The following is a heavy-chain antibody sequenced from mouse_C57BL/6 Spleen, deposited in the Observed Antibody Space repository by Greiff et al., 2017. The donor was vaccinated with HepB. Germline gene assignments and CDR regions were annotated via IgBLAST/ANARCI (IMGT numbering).Heavy chain of an antibody. CDR2: ISSGSSTI. CDR3: ATYYSNFYAMDY. J-gene: IGHJ4*01. Sequence: EVKLVESGGGLVKPGGSLKLSCAASGFTFSDYGMHWVRQAPEKGLEWVAYISSGSSTIYYADTVKGRFTISRDNAKNTLFLQMNSLRSEDTAMYYCATYYSNFYAMDYWGQGTSVTVSS. CDR1: GFTFSDYG. V-gene: IGHV5-17*01. D-gene: IGHD2-5*01.